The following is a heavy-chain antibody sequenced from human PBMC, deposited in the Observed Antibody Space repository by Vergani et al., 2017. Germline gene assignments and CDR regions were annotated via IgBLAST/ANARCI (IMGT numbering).Heavy chain of an antibody. CDR1: GFSFNTYW. V-gene: IGHV3-74*03. D-gene: IGHD2-8*02. CDR2: IDEYGNRA. CDR3: VRTXYCTGIACNTRFDS. Sequence: EVQLVESGGGSVQSGGSLGLSCVASGFSFNTYWMHWVRQVPGKGLMWVARIDEYGNRATYGDFETGRFTISRDNAKNTVFLQMNNLRADDAGVYYCVRTXYCTGIACNTRFDSWGQGALVTVSS. J-gene: IGHJ5*01.